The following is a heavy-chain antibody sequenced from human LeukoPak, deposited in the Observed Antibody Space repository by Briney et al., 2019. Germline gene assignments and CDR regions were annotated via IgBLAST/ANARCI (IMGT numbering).Heavy chain of an antibody. CDR3: AKAPGYQLLFGDYYSDY. Sequence: PGGSLRLSCAASGFTFSSYAMSWVRQAPGKGLEWVSAISGSGGSTYYADSVKGRFTISRDNSKNTLYLQMNSLRAEDTAVYYCAKAPGYQLLFGDYYSDYWGQGTLVTVSS. V-gene: IGHV3-23*01. CDR2: ISGSGGST. J-gene: IGHJ4*02. CDR1: GFTFSSYA. D-gene: IGHD2-2*01.